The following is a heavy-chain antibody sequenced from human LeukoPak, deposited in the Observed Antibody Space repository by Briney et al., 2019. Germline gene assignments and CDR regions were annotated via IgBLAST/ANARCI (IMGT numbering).Heavy chain of an antibody. Sequence: GGSLRLSCAASGFTFSDHYMDWVRQAPGKGLEWVGRTRNKANSYTTEYAASVKGRFTISRDDSKNSLYLQMNSLRAEDTAVYYCARRGIAVAAPLDSWGQGTLVTVSS. D-gene: IGHD6-19*01. V-gene: IGHV3-72*01. CDR3: ARRGIAVAAPLDS. J-gene: IGHJ4*02. CDR2: TRNKANSYTT. CDR1: GFTFSDHY.